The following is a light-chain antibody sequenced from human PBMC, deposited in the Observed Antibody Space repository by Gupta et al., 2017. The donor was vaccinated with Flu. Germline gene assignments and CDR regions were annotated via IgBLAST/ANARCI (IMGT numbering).Light chain of an antibody. J-gene: IGKJ2*01. Sequence: DIQMTQSPSSLPASVGDRVTITCRASQGIANDLAWYQQIPGKAPNRLIYTASTLQSGVPSRFSGSGSGTEFILTISSLQPEDFATYYCRQHNSYPYTFGQGTKLEIK. V-gene: IGKV1-17*01. CDR2: TAS. CDR3: RQHNSYPYT. CDR1: QGIAND.